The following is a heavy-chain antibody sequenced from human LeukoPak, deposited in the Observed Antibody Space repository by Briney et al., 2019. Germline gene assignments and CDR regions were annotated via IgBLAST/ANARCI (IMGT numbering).Heavy chain of an antibody. J-gene: IGHJ1*01. CDR1: GFTFSSYS. CDR3: VRDGNTAMVTPKYFQH. Sequence: GGSLRLSCAASGFTFSSYSMSWVRQAPGKGLEWVSYISSSSSTIYYADSVKGRFTISRDNAKNSLYLQMNSLRAEDTAVYYCVRDGNTAMVTPKYFQHWGQGTLVTVSS. V-gene: IGHV3-48*01. D-gene: IGHD5-18*01. CDR2: ISSSSSTI.